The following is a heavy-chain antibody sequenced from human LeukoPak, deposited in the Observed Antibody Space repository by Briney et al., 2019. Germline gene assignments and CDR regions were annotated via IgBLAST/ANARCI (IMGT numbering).Heavy chain of an antibody. D-gene: IGHD6-19*01. CDR2: INHSGST. CDR3: ARSSGWYRGYFDY. V-gene: IGHV4-34*01. J-gene: IGHJ4*02. CDR1: GGSFSGYY. Sequence: SETLSLTCAVYGGSFSGYYWSGIRPPPGRGLEWIGEINHSGSTNYNPSLKSRVTISVDTSKNQFSLKLSSVTAADTAVYYCARSSGWYRGYFDYWGQGTLVTVSS.